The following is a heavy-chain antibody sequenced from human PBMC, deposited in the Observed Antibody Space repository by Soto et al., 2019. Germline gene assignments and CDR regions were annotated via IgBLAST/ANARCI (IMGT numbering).Heavy chain of an antibody. CDR1: GFTFSSYA. V-gene: IGHV3-30-3*01. CDR3: AREGGEYSSSWANLDC. J-gene: IGHJ4*02. CDR2: ISYDGSNK. Sequence: QVQLVESGGGVVQPGRSLRLSCAASGFTFSSYAMHWVRQAPGKGLEWVAVISYDGSNKYYADSVKGRFTISRDNSKNTLYLQMNSLRAEDTAVYYCAREGGEYSSSWANLDCWGQGTLVTVSS. D-gene: IGHD6-13*01.